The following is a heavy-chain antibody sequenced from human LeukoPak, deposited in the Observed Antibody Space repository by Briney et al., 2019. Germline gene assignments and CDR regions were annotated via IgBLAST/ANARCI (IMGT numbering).Heavy chain of an antibody. CDR2: IYHSGNT. J-gene: IGHJ3*02. CDR1: GGSISSSNW. V-gene: IGHV4-4*02. Sequence: SGTLSLTCAVSGGSISSSNWWSWVRQPPGKGLEWIGEIYHSGNTNHNPSLKSRVTISVDKPKNQFSLKLSSVTAADTAVYYCARDSNTLIVIIRGVGAFDIWGQGTMVSVSS. D-gene: IGHD3-22*01. CDR3: ARDSNTLIVIIRGVGAFDI.